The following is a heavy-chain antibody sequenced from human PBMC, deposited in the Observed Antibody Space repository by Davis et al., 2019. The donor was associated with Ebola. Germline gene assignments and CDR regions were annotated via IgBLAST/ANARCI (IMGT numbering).Heavy chain of an antibody. D-gene: IGHD3-9*01. CDR2: ISSSSSTI. CDR1: GFTFSSYS. Sequence: GESLKISCAASGFTFSSYSMNWVRQAPGKGLEWVSYISSSSSTIYYADSVKGRFTISRDNAKNSLYLQMNSLRGEDAAMYYCARGGRWYDIMTEASLMDVWGKGTTVTVSS. CDR3: ARGGRWYDIMTEASLMDV. V-gene: IGHV3-48*01. J-gene: IGHJ6*04.